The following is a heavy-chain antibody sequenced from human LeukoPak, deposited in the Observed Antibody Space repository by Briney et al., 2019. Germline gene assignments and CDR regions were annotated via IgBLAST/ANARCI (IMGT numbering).Heavy chain of an antibody. CDR1: GYTFTGYY. Sequence: SSVKLSCKASGYTFTGYYMHWGRQAPGQGLEWMGWINPNSGGTNYAQKFQGRVTMTRDTSISTAYMELSRLRSDDTAVYYCARPVVDCSGGSCSSHFDYCGQGTLVTVSS. CDR2: INPNSGGT. J-gene: IGHJ4*02. D-gene: IGHD2-15*01. CDR3: ARPVVDCSGGSCSSHFDY. V-gene: IGHV1-2*02.